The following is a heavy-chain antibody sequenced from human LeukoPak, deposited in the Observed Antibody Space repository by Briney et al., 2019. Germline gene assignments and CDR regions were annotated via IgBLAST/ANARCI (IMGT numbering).Heavy chain of an antibody. CDR1: GFTFDDYA. V-gene: IGHV3-9*01. CDR2: ISWNSGST. D-gene: IGHD2-2*02. CDR3: ARGSHTQYCSSTSCYIAY. J-gene: IGHJ4*02. Sequence: SGGSLRLSRAASGFTFDDYAMHWVRQAPGKGLEWVSGISWNSGSTGYADSVKGRFTISRDNAKNSLYLQVNSLRAEDTAVYYCARGSHTQYCSSTSCYIAYWGQGTLVTVSS.